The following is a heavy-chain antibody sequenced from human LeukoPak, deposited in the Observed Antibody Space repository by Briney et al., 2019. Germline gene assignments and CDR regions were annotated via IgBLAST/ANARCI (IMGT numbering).Heavy chain of an antibody. V-gene: IGHV3-30*02. J-gene: IGHJ4*02. CDR1: GFTFSSYG. CDR3: AKDELVYCGGDCYPRSGFDY. Sequence: PGGSLRLSCAASGFTFSSYGMHWVRQAPGKGLEWVAFIRYDGSNKYYADSVKGRFTISRDNSKNTLYLQMNSLRAEDTAVYYCAKDELVYCGGDCYPRSGFDYGGQGTLVTVSS. CDR2: IRYDGSNK. D-gene: IGHD2-21*01.